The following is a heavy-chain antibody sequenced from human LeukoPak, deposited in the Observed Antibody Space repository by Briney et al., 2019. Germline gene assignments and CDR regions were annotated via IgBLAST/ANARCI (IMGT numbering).Heavy chain of an antibody. D-gene: IGHD6-19*01. CDR2: ISGSGGST. V-gene: IGHV3-23*01. Sequence: GGSLRLSCAASGFTFSSYAMSWVRQAPGKGLEWVSAISGSGGSTHYADSVKGRFTISRDNSKNTLYLQMNSLRADDTAVYYCAKGGSSGWYLSNWFDPWGQGTLVTVSP. CDR1: GFTFSSYA. J-gene: IGHJ5*02. CDR3: AKGGSSGWYLSNWFDP.